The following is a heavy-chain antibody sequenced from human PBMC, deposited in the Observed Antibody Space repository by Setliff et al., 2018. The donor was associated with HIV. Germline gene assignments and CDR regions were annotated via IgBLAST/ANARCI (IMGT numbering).Heavy chain of an antibody. J-gene: IGHJ4*02. V-gene: IGHV3-33*06. Sequence: LRLSCAASGFTFNSYGIHWVRQAPGKGLEWVALIWYDASKKEYSDSVKGRFNILRDDSKKTAYLQMNSLRDEDTAVYYCVKDVLKFWSGSGALDFWGPGTLVTVS. D-gene: IGHD3-3*01. CDR2: IWYDASKK. CDR1: GFTFNSYG. CDR3: VKDVLKFWSGSGALDF.